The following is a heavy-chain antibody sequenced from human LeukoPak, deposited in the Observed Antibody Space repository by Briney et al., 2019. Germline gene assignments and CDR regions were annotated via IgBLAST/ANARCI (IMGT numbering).Heavy chain of an antibody. V-gene: IGHV6-1*01. CDR2: TYYRYKWVN. CDR3: AREESRTFDY. J-gene: IGHJ4*02. CDR1: GDTVSSNSVG. Sequence: SQTLSLTCVISGDTVSSNSVGWNWIRQSPSKGLEWRGRTYYRYKWVNEYAASVKSRMSIDTDTSKTKFSLQLYSVTPEDTAVYYCAREESRTFDYWGQGTLVTVSS.